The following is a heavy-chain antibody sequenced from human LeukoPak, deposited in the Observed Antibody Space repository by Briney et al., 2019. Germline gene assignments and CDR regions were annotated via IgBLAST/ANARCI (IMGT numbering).Heavy chain of an antibody. Sequence: GASVKVSCKASGYTFTSYAMHWVRQAPGQRLEWMGWINAGNGNTKYSQKFQGRVTITRDTSASTAYMELSSLRSEDTAVYYCARDDPWGGGDLRYYYGMDVWGQGTTVTVSS. CDR2: INAGNGNT. CDR1: GYTFTSYA. V-gene: IGHV1-3*01. D-gene: IGHD2-21*02. J-gene: IGHJ6*02. CDR3: ARDDPWGGGDLRYYYGMDV.